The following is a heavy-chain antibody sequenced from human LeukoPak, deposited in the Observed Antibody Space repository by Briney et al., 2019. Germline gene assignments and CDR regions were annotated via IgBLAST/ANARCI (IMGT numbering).Heavy chain of an antibody. J-gene: IGHJ3*01. CDR1: SGSVNSGRYY. CDR3: ATRTSGAFDF. V-gene: IGHV4-61*01. CDR2: IYYSGST. Sequence: PAETLSLTCTVSSGSVNSGRYYYNWIRQPPGKGLEWVGYIYYSGSTNYNPSLKSRVTISVDTAKNQLSLKLSSVTAADTAVYYCATRTSGAFDFWGQGTMVIVS. D-gene: IGHD2-2*01.